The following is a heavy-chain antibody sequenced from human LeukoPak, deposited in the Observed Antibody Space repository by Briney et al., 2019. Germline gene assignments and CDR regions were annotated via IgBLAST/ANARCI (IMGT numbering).Heavy chain of an antibody. CDR1: GYSISSGYY. V-gene: IGHV4-38-2*01. Sequence: PSETLPLTCAVSGYSISSGYYWGWIRQPPGKGLEWIGSVYHSGSTYYNPSLKSRVTISVDTSKNQFSLKLSSVTAADTAVYYCARHGNYYDTSQSDPWGQGTLVTVSS. CDR2: VYHSGST. D-gene: IGHD3-22*01. CDR3: ARHGNYYDTSQSDP. J-gene: IGHJ5*02.